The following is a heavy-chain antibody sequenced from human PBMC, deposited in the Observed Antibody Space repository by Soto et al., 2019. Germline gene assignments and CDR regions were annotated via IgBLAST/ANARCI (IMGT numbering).Heavy chain of an antibody. CDR1: GFSLSTYG. Sequence: QVQLVESGGGVVQPGRSLRLSCEASGFSLSTYGMHWVRQAPGKGLEWVAVISYDGSNKYHADSVKGRFTISRDNSRKTLYLLMNCLRLDDTAVYYCAKDAPLYCCFDFSQWGQGTLVTVSS. V-gene: IGHV3-30*18. J-gene: IGHJ4*02. D-gene: IGHD5-12*01. CDR3: AKDAPLYCCFDFSQ. CDR2: ISYDGSNK.